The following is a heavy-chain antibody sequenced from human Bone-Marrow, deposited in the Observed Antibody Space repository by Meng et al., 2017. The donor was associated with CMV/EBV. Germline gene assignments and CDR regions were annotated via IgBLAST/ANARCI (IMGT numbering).Heavy chain of an antibody. Sequence: SWAACGFTFGGCGMHWVRQAPGKGRRWGALIWYDGIKKSYADSVKGRFTISRDNSKNTLYLQMNSLRAEDTAVYYCAKDRGPRNYYFDYWGQGTLVTVS. CDR3: AKDRGPRNYYFDY. V-gene: IGHV3-33*06. CDR2: IWYDGIKK. J-gene: IGHJ4*02. CDR1: GFTFGGCG.